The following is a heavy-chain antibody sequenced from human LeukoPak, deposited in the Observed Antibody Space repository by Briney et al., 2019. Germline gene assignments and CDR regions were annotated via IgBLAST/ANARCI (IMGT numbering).Heavy chain of an antibody. D-gene: IGHD2-15*01. CDR1: GYTFTSYD. Sequence: ASVKVSCKASGYTFTSYDINWVRQATGQGLEWMGWMNPNSGNTGYAQKFQGRVTMTRDTSTSTVYMELSSLRSEDTAVYYCARDNSGGSTWWFDPWGQGTLVTVSS. V-gene: IGHV1-8*02. J-gene: IGHJ5*02. CDR3: ARDNSGGSTWWFDP. CDR2: MNPNSGNT.